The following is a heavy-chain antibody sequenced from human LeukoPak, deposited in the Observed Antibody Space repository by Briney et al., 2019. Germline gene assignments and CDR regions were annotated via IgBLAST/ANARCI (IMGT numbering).Heavy chain of an antibody. CDR3: AREGNSLY. V-gene: IGHV1-2*02. CDR2: INPNSGGT. D-gene: IGHD5-24*01. Sequence: GASVTVSCKASGYTFTGYQMHWVRQAPGQGLEWMGWINPNSGGTNYVQKFQGRVTMTRDTSISTAYMELSRLRSDDTAVYYCAREGNSLYWGQGTLVTVSS. J-gene: IGHJ4*02. CDR1: GYTFTGYQ.